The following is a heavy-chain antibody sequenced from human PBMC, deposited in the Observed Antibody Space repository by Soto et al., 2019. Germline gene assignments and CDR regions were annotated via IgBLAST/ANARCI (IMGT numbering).Heavy chain of an antibody. CDR1: GYAFSAHG. V-gene: IGHV3-23*01. D-gene: IGHD3-3*01. J-gene: IGHJ5*02. Sequence: GGSLRLSCGGFGYAFSAHGMHWVRQAPGKGLEWVSAISGSGGSTYYADSVKGRFTISRDNSKNTLYLQMNSLRAEDTAVYYCAKDAEGYDFWSGYFDNWFDPWGQGTLVTVSS. CDR2: ISGSGGST. CDR3: AKDAEGYDFWSGYFDNWFDP.